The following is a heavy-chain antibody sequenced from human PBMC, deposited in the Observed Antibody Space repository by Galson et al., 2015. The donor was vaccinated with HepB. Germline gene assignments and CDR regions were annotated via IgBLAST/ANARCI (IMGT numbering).Heavy chain of an antibody. V-gene: IGHV4-4*07. CDR3: ARDHGYYGSGISPYYGMDV. CDR2: IYTSGST. Sequence: LTCTVSGGSISSYYWSRIRQPAGKGLEWIGRIYTSGSTNYNPSLKSRVTMSVDTSKNQFSLKLSSVTAADTAVYYCARDHGYYGSGISPYYGMDVWGQGTTVTVSS. J-gene: IGHJ6*02. CDR1: GGSISSYY. D-gene: IGHD3-10*01.